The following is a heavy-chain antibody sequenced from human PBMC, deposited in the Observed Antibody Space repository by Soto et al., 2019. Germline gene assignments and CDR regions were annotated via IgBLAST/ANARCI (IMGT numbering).Heavy chain of an antibody. V-gene: IGHV4-61*01. D-gene: IGHD4-17*01. CDR2: IYYSGSS. Sequence: XETLSLPCTVSGGSLSSGSYYWSGIRQPPGKGLEWIGYIYYSGSSNYNPSLKSRVTISVDTSKNQFSLKLSSETAADTAVYYCARDPLGVNADYGGNSEEGYWGQGTLVTFSS. CDR3: ARDPLGVNADYGGNSEEGY. J-gene: IGHJ4*02. CDR1: GGSLSSGSYY.